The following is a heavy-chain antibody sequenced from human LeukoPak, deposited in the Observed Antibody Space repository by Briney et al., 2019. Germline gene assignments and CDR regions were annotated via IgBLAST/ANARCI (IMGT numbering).Heavy chain of an antibody. D-gene: IGHD3-9*01. CDR1: GGSISSYY. CDR3: ARHRGTYYDILTGYSSPHYFDY. V-gene: IGHV4-59*08. J-gene: IGHJ4*02. CDR2: IYYSGST. Sequence: SETLSLTCTVSGGSISSYYWRWVRQPPGKGREWIGYIYYSGSTNYNASLKSRVTISEDTSKNQFSLKLSSVTAADTAVYYCARHRGTYYDILTGYSSPHYFDYWGQGTLVTVSS.